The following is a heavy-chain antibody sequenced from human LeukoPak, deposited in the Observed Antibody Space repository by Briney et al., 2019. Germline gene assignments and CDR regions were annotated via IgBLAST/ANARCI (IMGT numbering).Heavy chain of an antibody. CDR2: INPDGSTT. J-gene: IGHJ4*02. V-gene: IGHV3-74*01. Sequence: LWGSLRLSCAASGFTFSNYWMHWVRQDPGKGLVWVSFINPDGSTTNYADSVKGRFTISRDNAKNALYLQMNSLRAEDTAVYYCAKDLHYGSADYWGQGTPVTVSS. D-gene: IGHD3-10*01. CDR1: GFTFSNYW. CDR3: AKDLHYGSADY.